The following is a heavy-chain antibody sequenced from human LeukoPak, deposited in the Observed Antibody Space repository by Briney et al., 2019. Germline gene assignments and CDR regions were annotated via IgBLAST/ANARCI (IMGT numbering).Heavy chain of an antibody. D-gene: IGHD3-10*01. CDR1: GGSISSSSYY. Sequence: SETPSLTCTVSGGSISSSSYYWGWIRQPPGKGLEWIGSIYYSGSTYYNPSLKSRVTISVDTSKNQFSLKLSSVTAADTAVYYCAREVYYYGSGSYYKRYYYYMDVWGKGTTVTISS. CDR3: AREVYYYGSGSYYKRYYYYMDV. J-gene: IGHJ6*03. V-gene: IGHV4-39*07. CDR2: IYYSGST.